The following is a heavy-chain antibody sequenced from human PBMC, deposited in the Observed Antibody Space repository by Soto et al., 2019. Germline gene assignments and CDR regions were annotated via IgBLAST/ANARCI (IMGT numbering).Heavy chain of an antibody. CDR1: GYTLSSYY. D-gene: IGHD6-19*01. CDR2: INTSGGST. J-gene: IGHJ4*02. CDR3: ARASVSGRRFDY. Sequence: GASVKVSCKASGYTLSSYYMHWVRQAPGQGLEWIGIINTSGGSTTYAQKFQGRVTMTRDTSTSTVYMELSSLTSEDTAVYYCARASVSGRRFDYWGEGTLVTVSS. V-gene: IGHV1-46*03.